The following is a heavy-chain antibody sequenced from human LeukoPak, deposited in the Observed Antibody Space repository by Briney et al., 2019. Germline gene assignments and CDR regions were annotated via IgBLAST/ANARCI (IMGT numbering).Heavy chain of an antibody. D-gene: IGHD2-2*01. CDR3: ARAGDIVVVPGNWFDP. CDR1: GYTFTNYD. J-gene: IGHJ5*02. Sequence: GASVKVSCKASGYTFTNYDINWVRQATGQGLEWMGWMNPNSGNTGYAQKFQGRVTMTRNTSISTAYMELSSLRSEDTAVYYCARAGDIVVVPGNWFDPWGQGTLVTVSS. V-gene: IGHV1-8*01. CDR2: MNPNSGNT.